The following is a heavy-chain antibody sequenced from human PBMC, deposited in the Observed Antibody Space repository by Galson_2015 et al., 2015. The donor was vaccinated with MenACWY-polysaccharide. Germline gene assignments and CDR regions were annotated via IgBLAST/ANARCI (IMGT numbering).Heavy chain of an antibody. CDR3: ARGGMVRKVITGGILYY. CDR1: GFTFSNYW. D-gene: IGHD3-10*01. J-gene: IGHJ4*02. V-gene: IGHV3-74*01. Sequence: SLRLSCAASGFTFSNYWMHWVRQVPGKGLVWVARIRSDGSSTTYADSVRGRFTISRDNAKSTLYLQMNSLRVEDTAMYYCARGGMVRKVITGGILYYWGQGMLVTVSS. CDR2: IRSDGSST.